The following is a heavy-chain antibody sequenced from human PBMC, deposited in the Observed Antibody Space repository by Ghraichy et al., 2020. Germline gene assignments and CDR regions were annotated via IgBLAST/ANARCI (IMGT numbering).Heavy chain of an antibody. CDR1: GFTFNNYA. J-gene: IGHJ4*02. CDR3: AKDRDCSGGSCFSFDY. CDR2: ISGSGRNA. Sequence: GSLRLSCAASGFTFNNYAMSWVRQAPGKGLEWVSTISGSGRNAYYADSVKGRFTISRDNSKKNLYLQMNSLRAEDTAVYYCAKDRDCSGGSCFSFDYWGQGTLVTVSS. V-gene: IGHV3-23*01. D-gene: IGHD2-15*01.